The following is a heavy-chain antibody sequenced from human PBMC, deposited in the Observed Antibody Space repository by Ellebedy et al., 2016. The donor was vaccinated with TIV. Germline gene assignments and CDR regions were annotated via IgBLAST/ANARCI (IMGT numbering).Heavy chain of an antibody. Sequence: AASVKVSCKPSGYTFTERFVHWVRQAPGQGLEWMGWINAGNGNTKYSQNFQGRVSFARDTTASTAYREVSNLRFEDTAVYYCAIWAGKSQVFWSGPFDFWGQGTLVTVSS. CDR1: GYTFTERF. J-gene: IGHJ4*02. V-gene: IGHV1-3*01. CDR2: INAGNGNT. CDR3: AIWAGKSQVFWSGPFDF. D-gene: IGHD3-3*01.